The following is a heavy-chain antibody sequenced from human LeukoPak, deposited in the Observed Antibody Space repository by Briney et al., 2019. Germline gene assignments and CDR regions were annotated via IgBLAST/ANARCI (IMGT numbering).Heavy chain of an antibody. CDR3: ARDRGYSSFDY. V-gene: IGHV3-7*01. CDR1: GFTFRTSW. CDR2: INPDGSEK. Sequence: GGSLRLSCGASGFTFRTSWMNWVRQAPGRGLEWVASINPDGSEKYSVDSVKGRFTISRDNAKNSLYLQMNSLRAEDTAVYYCARDRGYSSFDYWGQGTLVTVSS. D-gene: IGHD6-19*01. J-gene: IGHJ4*02.